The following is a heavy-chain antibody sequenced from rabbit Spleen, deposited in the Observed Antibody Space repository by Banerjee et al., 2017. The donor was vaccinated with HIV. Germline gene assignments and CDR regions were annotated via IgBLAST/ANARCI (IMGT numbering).Heavy chain of an antibody. Sequence: QSLEESGGGLVKPGASLTLTCKASGVSFTSNYYMCWVRQAPGKGLEWIGCIGIGDGKTYYASWAKGRFTISKTSSTVDLKVPSLTVADTATYFCARVDARGSTYGYDLWGQGTLVTVS. D-gene: IGHD6-1*01. CDR2: IGIGDGKT. J-gene: IGHJ4*01. CDR1: GVSFTSNYY. CDR3: ARVDARGSTYGYDL. V-gene: IGHV1S40*01.